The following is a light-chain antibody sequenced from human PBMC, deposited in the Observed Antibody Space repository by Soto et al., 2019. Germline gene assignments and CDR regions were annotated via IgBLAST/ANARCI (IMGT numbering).Light chain of an antibody. V-gene: IGKV3D-20*01. CDR1: QSVSSSY. J-gene: IGKJ2*01. CDR2: DAS. CDR3: QQYDNSPYT. Sequence: EIVLTQSPATLSLSPGERATLSCAASQSVSSSYLARFQQKPALAPRLLIYDASCRATGILYRFSDRMTWTDVTLTISSLKPEDFSVYYCQQYDNSPYTFGRGTKLEIK.